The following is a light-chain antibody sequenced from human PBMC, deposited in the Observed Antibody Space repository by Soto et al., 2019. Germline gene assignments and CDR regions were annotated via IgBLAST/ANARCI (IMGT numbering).Light chain of an antibody. Sequence: DIQMTQTPSSESASVGDRVTITCRASQDISIWLAWYQQKPGKAPKLLIYGASSLASGVPSRFSGSGSGTNFTLTISSLQPEDFATYYCQQANSFPLTFGGGTKVEIK. V-gene: IGKV1-12*01. CDR3: QQANSFPLT. J-gene: IGKJ4*01. CDR2: GAS. CDR1: QDISIW.